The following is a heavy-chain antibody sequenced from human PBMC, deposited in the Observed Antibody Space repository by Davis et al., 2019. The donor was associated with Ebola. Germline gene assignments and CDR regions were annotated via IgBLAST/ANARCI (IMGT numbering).Heavy chain of an antibody. CDR3: ARSLMWGSSSHYYYYGMDV. J-gene: IGHJ6*02. D-gene: IGHD6-6*01. Sequence: GESLKISCAASGFTFSSYGMHWVRQAPGKGLEWVAVIWYDGSNKYYADSVKGRFTISRDNSKNTLYLQMNSLRAEDTAVYYCARSLMWGSSSHYYYYGMDVWGQGTTVTVSS. CDR1: GFTFSSYG. V-gene: IGHV3-33*01. CDR2: IWYDGSNK.